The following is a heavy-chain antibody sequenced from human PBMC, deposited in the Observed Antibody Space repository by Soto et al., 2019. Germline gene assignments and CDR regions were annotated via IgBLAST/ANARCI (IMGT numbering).Heavy chain of an antibody. J-gene: IGHJ6*03. D-gene: IGHD2-2*01. Sequence: EVQLLESGGGLVQPGGSLRLSCAASGFTFSSYAMSWVRQAPGKGLEWVSAISGSGGSTYYADSVKGRFTISRDNSKNPLYLQMNSLRAEDTAVYYCAKDIGRVVPAAHYYYYYYMDVWGKGTTVTVSS. CDR1: GFTFSSYA. CDR3: AKDIGRVVPAAHYYYYYYMDV. CDR2: ISGSGGST. V-gene: IGHV3-23*01.